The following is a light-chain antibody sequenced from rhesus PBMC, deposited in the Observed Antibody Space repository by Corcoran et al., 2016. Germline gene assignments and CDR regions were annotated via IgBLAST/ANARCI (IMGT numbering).Light chain of an antibody. CDR1: PSISSW. Sequence: DIQMTQSPSSLSASVGDTVTITCRASPSISSWLDWYQQKPGKAPKLLIYKASSLHSGVPSRFSGRGSGTAFTLTISSLQPEDFATYYCLQYSSSPPTFGPGTKLDIK. J-gene: IGKJ3*01. CDR3: LQYSSSPPT. V-gene: IGKV1-22*01. CDR2: KAS.